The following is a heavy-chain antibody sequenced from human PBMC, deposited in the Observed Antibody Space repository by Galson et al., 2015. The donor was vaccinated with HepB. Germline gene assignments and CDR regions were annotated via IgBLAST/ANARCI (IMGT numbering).Heavy chain of an antibody. CDR1: GFTFSSYA. J-gene: IGHJ4*02. CDR3: AKDLIYYYDSSGG. CDR2: ISGSGGST. Sequence: SLRLSCAASGFTFSSYAMSWVRQAPGKGLEWVSAISGSGGSTYYADSVKGRFTISRDNSKNTLYLQMNSLRAEDTAVYYCAKDLIYYYDSSGGWGQGTLVTVSS. V-gene: IGHV3-23*01. D-gene: IGHD3-22*01.